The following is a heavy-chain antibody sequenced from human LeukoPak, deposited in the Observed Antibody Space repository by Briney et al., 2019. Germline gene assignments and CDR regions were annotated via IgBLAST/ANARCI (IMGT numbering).Heavy chain of an antibody. CDR2: ISGSGATT. D-gene: IGHD4-17*01. V-gene: IGHV3-23*01. CDR1: GFTFNTYS. J-gene: IGHJ3*02. CDR3: ARDPNGDYVGAFDI. Sequence: GGSLRLSCAASGFTFNTYSLIWARQAPGKGLEWVSAISGSGATTYHADSVKGRFTMSRDNSKNTLYLQMDSLRVEDTAVYYCARDPNGDYVGAFDILGQGTMVTVSS.